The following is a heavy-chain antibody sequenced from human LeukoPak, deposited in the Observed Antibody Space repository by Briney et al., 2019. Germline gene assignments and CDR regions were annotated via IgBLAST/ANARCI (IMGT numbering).Heavy chain of an antibody. D-gene: IGHD6-13*01. CDR1: GFTFSSYA. CDR2: ISGSGSDT. J-gene: IGHJ4*02. CDR3: AKNFQGSWYYFDH. Sequence: GGSLRLSCEASGFTFSSYAMSWVRQAPGKGLEWVSSISGSGSDTHCADSVKGRFTISRDNSKNTLYVQMNSLRGEDTAVYYCAKNFQGSWYYFDHWGQGTLVTVSS. V-gene: IGHV3-23*01.